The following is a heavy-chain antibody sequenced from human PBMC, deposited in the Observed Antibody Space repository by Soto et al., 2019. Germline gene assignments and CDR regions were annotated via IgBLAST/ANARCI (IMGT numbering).Heavy chain of an antibody. V-gene: IGHV4-30-4*01. D-gene: IGHD6-13*01. J-gene: IGHJ4*02. CDR3: ARGEAYSSSWPFDY. Sequence: QVQLQESGPGLVKPSQTLSLTCTVSGGSISSGDYYWSWIRQPPGKGLEWIGYIYYSGSTYYNPSLTSGVTVSVDTSKNQCSLKLSSVTAADPAVYYCARGEAYSSSWPFDYWGQGTLVTVSS. CDR1: GGSISSGDYY. CDR2: IYYSGST.